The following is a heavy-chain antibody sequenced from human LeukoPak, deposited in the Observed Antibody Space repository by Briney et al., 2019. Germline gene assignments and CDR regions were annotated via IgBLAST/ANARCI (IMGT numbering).Heavy chain of an antibody. CDR2: IYPGDSDT. CDR1: GYSFTSYW. V-gene: IGHV5-51*01. CDR3: ARLSEIAVAEDSWFDP. D-gene: IGHD6-19*01. Sequence: GESPKISCKGSGYSFTSYWIGWVRQMPGKGLEWMGIIYPGDSDTRYSPSFQGQVTISADKSISTAYLQWSSLKASDTAMYYCARLSEIAVAEDSWFDPWGQGTLVTVSS. J-gene: IGHJ5*02.